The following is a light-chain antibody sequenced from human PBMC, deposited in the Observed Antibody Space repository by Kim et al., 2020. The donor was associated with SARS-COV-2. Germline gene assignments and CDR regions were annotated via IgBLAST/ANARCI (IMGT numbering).Light chain of an antibody. V-gene: IGLV3-1*01. Sequence: SYELTQPPSVSVSPGQTASITCSGDKLGNKYTCWYQQKPGQSPVLVIYQDSKRPSGIPERFSGSNSGNKANLTISGTQAMDEADYYCQAWDRTTVVFGGG. CDR3: QAWDRTTVV. CDR1: KLGNKY. J-gene: IGLJ3*02. CDR2: QDS.